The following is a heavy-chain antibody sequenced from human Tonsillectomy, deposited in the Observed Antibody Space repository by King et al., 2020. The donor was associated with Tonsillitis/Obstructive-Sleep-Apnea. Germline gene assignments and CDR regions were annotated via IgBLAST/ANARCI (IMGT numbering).Heavy chain of an antibody. CDR2: IYYSVST. CDR1: GGSISISMYY. D-gene: IGHD4-23*01. J-gene: IGHJ5*02. V-gene: IGHV4-39*01. CDR3: ASSYGGNSIIWFDP. Sequence: QLQESGPGLVKPSETLSLTCTVSGGSISISMYYWGWIRQPPGKGVECVWSIYYSVSTYYNPAPKSRVTISVDTSKNQFSLKLSSVTAADTAVYYCASSYGGNSIIWFDPWGQGTLVTVSS.